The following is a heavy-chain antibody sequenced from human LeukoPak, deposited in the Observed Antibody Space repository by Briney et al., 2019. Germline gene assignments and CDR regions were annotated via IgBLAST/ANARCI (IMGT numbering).Heavy chain of an antibody. Sequence: GASLRLSCAASGFTFSNYAMSWVRQAPGKGLEWFPAVSGRDTSTYYTDSVKGRFTISRDNSKDTLYLQMNSLSAEDTAIYYCAKWGDYDVLTGYYDSDYWGQGTLVTVSS. CDR2: VSGRDTST. CDR3: AKWGDYDVLTGYYDSDY. D-gene: IGHD3-9*01. CDR1: GFTFSNYA. V-gene: IGHV3-23*01. J-gene: IGHJ4*02.